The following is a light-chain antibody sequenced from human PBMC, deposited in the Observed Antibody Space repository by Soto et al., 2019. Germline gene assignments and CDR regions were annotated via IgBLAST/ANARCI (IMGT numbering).Light chain of an antibody. J-gene: IGLJ1*01. CDR1: SSDVGGYNY. V-gene: IGLV2-11*01. CDR3: CSYAGSYTYV. Sequence: QSVLTQPRSVSASPGQSVTISCTGTSSDVGGYNYVSWFQQHPGKAPKVMIYDVSKRPSGVPDRFSGSKSGNTASLTISGLQAEDEADYYCCSYAGSYTYVLGTGTKVTLL. CDR2: DVS.